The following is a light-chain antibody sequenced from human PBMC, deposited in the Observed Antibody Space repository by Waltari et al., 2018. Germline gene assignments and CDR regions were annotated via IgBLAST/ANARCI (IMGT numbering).Light chain of an antibody. J-gene: IGLJ2*01. CDR3: AAWDDRLHGPV. Sequence: QSVLTQPPSASGTPGQRVSISCSWCRPTLVSTSVHWYQHIPGTAPNVLSYSTNQRPSGVPDRFSGSKSGTSASLAISGLQSEDEAVYYCAAWDDRLHGPVFGGGTKLTVL. CDR1: RPTLVSTS. CDR2: STN. V-gene: IGLV1-44*01.